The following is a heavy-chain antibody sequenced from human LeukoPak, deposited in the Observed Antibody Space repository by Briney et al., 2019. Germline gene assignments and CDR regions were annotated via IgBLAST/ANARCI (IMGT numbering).Heavy chain of an antibody. CDR2: IYYSGSS. CDR3: ARHRSGWLQSSFDY. V-gene: IGHV4-39*01. J-gene: IGHJ4*02. CDR1: GGSISSSSSY. D-gene: IGHD5-24*01. Sequence: SETLSLTCSVSGGSISSSSSYWGWIRQPPGKGLEWIGSIYYSGSSFDNPALKGRVTISVDTSKNQFSLKLSSVTAADTAVYYCARHRSGWLQSSFDYWGQGTLVTVSS.